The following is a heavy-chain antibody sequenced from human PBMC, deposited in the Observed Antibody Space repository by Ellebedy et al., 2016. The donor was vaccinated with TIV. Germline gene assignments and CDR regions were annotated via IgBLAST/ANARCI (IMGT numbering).Heavy chain of an antibody. J-gene: IGHJ4*02. CDR2: INHAGSET. V-gene: IGHV3-7*03. CDR3: ARAPRGGTNY. D-gene: IGHD3-10*01. CDR1: GFTFSRYW. Sequence: GESLKISCAASGFTFSRYWMHWVRQAPGKGLESVANINHAGSETYYVDSVKGRFTISRDNAKNSLYLQMDSLRAEDTAVYFWARAPRGGTNYWGQGTLVTVSS.